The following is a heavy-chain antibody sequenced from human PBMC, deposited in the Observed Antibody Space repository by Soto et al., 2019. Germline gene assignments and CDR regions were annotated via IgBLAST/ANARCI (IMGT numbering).Heavy chain of an antibody. V-gene: IGHV4-34*01. CDR1: GGSFSGYY. CDR3: ARGRSDYGGPNYYFNY. J-gene: IGHJ4*02. CDR2: INHSGST. Sequence: AVYGGSFSGYYWSWIRQPPGKGLEWIGEINHSGSTNYNPSLKSRVTISVDTSKNQFSLKLSSVTAADTAVYYCARGRSDYGGPNYYFNYWGQGTLVTVSS. D-gene: IGHD4-17*01.